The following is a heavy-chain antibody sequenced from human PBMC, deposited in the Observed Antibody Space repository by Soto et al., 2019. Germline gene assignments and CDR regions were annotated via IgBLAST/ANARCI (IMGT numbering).Heavy chain of an antibody. CDR3: ARIRRLFYASGNYYTGVFEY. V-gene: IGHV4-34*01. CDR1: GGSFSDNS. D-gene: IGHD3-10*01. Sequence: QVQLQQWGAGLLKPSETLSLTCTVSGGSFSDNSWSWIRQSPGKGLQWIGEIKQNGNTDYTPSLKSRVTISTDTSNNQLSLTMTSVTAADPAVYYCARIRRLFYASGNYYTGVFEYWGQGTLVTVSS. J-gene: IGHJ4*02. CDR2: IKQNGNT.